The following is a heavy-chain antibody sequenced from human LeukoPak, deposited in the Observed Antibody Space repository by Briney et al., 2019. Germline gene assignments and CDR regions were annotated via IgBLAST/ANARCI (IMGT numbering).Heavy chain of an antibody. V-gene: IGHV4-30-4*01. CDR3: ARDSTPFIYGDYVRAYWYFDL. Sequence: PSETLSLTCTVSGGSISSGDYYWSWIRQPPGKGLEWIGYIYYSGSTYYNPSLKSRVTISVDTSKNQFSLKLSSVTAADTAVYYCARDSTPFIYGDYVRAYWYFDLWGRGTLVTVSS. J-gene: IGHJ2*01. CDR1: GGSISSGDYY. CDR2: IYYSGST. D-gene: IGHD4-17*01.